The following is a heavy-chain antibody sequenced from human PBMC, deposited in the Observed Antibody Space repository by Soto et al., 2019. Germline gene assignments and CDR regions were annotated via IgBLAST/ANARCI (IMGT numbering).Heavy chain of an antibody. Sequence: ASVKVSCKASGYTFTSYYMHWVRQAPGQGLEWMGIINPSGGSTSYAQKFQGRVTMTRDTSTSTVYMELSSLRSEDTAVYYCARELVGAAKTYYYHYGMDVWGQGTTVTVSS. CDR1: GYTFTSYY. V-gene: IGHV1-46*01. J-gene: IGHJ6*02. D-gene: IGHD2-15*01. CDR2: INPSGGST. CDR3: ARELVGAAKTYYYHYGMDV.